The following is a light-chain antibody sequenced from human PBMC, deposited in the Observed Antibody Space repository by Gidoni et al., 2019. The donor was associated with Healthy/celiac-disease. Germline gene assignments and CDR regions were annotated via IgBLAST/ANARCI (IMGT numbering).Light chain of an antibody. CDR1: QSNSSN. Sequence: IVMTQSPATLSVSPGERATLSCRASQSNSSNLAWYQQKPGQAPRLLIYGASTRATGIPARFSGSGSGTEFTLTISSLQSEDFAVYYCQQYNNWPHTFGQGTKLEIK. V-gene: IGKV3-15*01. CDR2: GAS. CDR3: QQYNNWPHT. J-gene: IGKJ2*01.